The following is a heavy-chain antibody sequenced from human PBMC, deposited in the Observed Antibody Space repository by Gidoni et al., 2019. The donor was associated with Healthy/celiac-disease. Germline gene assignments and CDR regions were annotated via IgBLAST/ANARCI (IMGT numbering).Heavy chain of an antibody. CDR2: IYSGGST. CDR3: ASRAVEMATITAGSGAFDI. J-gene: IGHJ3*02. V-gene: IGHV3-66*01. Sequence: EVQLVESGGGLVQPGGSLRLSCAASGFTVSSNYMSWVRQAPGKGLEWVSVIYSGGSTYYADSVKGRFTISRDNSKNTLYLQMNSLRAEDTAVYYCASRAVEMATITAGSGAFDIWGQGTMVTVSS. D-gene: IGHD5-12*01. CDR1: GFTVSSNY.